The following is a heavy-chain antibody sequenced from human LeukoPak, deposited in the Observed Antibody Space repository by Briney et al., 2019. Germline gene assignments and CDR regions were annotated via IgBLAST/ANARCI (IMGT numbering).Heavy chain of an antibody. Sequence: PGGSLRLSCAASGFTFSSYAMSWVRQAPGKGLEWVSAISGSGGSTYYADSVKGRFTISRDNSKNTLYLQMNSLRAEDTAVYYCAGDSRLSGYSTRPGGLDYWDQGTLVTVSS. CDR1: GFTFSSYA. V-gene: IGHV3-23*01. CDR3: AGDSRLSGYSTRPGGLDY. CDR2: ISGSGGST. J-gene: IGHJ4*02. D-gene: IGHD3-3*01.